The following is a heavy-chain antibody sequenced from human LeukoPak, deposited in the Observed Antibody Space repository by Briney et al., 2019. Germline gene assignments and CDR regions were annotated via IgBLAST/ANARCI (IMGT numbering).Heavy chain of an antibody. CDR1: GFTFSSYN. Sequence: GGSLRLSCAASGFTFSSYNMNWVRQAPGKGLEWVSSISISSTYIYYTDSVKGRFTISRDNAKNSLYLQMNSLRAEDTAVYYCARDAMHTTSDSWGQGTLVTVSS. V-gene: IGHV3-21*01. CDR3: ARDAMHTTSDS. CDR2: ISISSTYI. D-gene: IGHD1-1*01. J-gene: IGHJ4*02.